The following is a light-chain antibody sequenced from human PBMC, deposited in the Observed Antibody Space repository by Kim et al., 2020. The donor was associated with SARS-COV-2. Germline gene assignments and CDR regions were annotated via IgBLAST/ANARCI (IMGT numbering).Light chain of an antibody. CDR3: QQFSNSLFT. CDR1: QDISSA. Sequence: GDRVTITCRASQDISSALAWYQQKPGKAPKVLIYDASSLESGVPSRFSGSGSGTDFTLTISSLQPEDFATYYCQQFSNSLFTFGGGTKVDIK. V-gene: IGKV1D-13*01. J-gene: IGKJ4*01. CDR2: DAS.